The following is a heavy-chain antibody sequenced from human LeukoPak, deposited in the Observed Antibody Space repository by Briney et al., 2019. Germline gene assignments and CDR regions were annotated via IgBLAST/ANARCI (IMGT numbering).Heavy chain of an antibody. CDR2: INPNSGGT. Sequence: ASVKVSCKASGYTFTGYYMHWVRQAPGQGLEWMGWINPNSGGTNYAQKFQGRVTMTRDMSISTAFMELGRLRSDDTALYYCASHSGGNPIYYYYYYMDVWGKGTTVTVSS. CDR1: GYTFTGYY. CDR3: ASHSGGNPIYYYYYYMDV. D-gene: IGHD4-23*01. J-gene: IGHJ6*03. V-gene: IGHV1-2*02.